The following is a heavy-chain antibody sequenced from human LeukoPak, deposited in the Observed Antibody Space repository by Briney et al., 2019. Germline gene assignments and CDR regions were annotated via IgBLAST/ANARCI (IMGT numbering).Heavy chain of an antibody. V-gene: IGHV4-38-2*02. J-gene: IGHJ5*02. CDR3: ARDSGYYDFWSGYFLSATPGGGFNP. D-gene: IGHD3-3*01. CDR1: GYSISSGYY. CDR2: ISQSGST. Sequence: SETLSLTCSVAGYSISSGYYWGWIRQPRGKGLEWIGSISQSGSTYYNPSLKSRVTISVDTSKNHFSLKLSSVTAADTAVYYCARDSGYYDFWSGYFLSATPGGGFNPWGQGTLVTVSS.